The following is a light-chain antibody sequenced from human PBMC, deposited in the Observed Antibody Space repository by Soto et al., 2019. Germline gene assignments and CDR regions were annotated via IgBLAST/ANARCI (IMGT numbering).Light chain of an antibody. CDR1: RSISNY. CDR2: AAS. V-gene: IGKV1-39*01. CDR3: QQSYSVPR. J-gene: IGKJ1*01. Sequence: DIQMTQSPSSLSASVGDRVTITCRASRSISNYLNWYQQKSGKVPRLLIYAASSLQPGVPSRFSGTGTGTAFTLTITSLQPEDSATDYCQQSYSVPRFGQGTRVDLK.